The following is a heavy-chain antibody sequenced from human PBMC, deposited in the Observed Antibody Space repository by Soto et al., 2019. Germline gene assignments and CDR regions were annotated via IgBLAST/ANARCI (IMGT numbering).Heavy chain of an antibody. V-gene: IGHV5-51*01. J-gene: IGHJ4*02. CDR1: GYSFISHW. CDR2: IYPGDSDT. D-gene: IGHD3-22*01. CDR3: GSIRYDSGGYTFDY. Sequence: GESLKISVNDPGYSFISHWIGWLRQMPGKGLEWMGMIYPGDSDTTYSPSFQGQVTISADKSISPAYLQWSSLKASDPAIYYCGSIRYDSGGYTFDYWGQGTLVTVSS.